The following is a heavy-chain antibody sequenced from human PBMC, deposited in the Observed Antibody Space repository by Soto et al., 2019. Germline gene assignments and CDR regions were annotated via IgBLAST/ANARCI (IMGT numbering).Heavy chain of an antibody. CDR3: AKGLALMADH. CDR1: GFSFNTYV. V-gene: IGHV3-30*18. Sequence: PGGSLRLSCTDSGFSFNTYVMDWVRQAPGKGLEWVARNIYDGSKEYYADPVKGRFTISRDNSKNTLYLQMDRLRVEDTAVYFCAKGLALMADHWGQGTPVTVSS. J-gene: IGHJ4*02. D-gene: IGHD2-21*01. CDR2: NIYDGSKE.